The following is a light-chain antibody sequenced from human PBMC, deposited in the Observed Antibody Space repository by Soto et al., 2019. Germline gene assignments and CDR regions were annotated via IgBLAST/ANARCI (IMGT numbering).Light chain of an antibody. J-gene: IGLJ3*02. CDR1: SSNIGSNY. CDR2: RNN. CDR3: AAWDDSLRGWV. Sequence: QSVLTQPPSASGTPGQRVTISCSGSSSNIGSNYVYWYHQPFPGTAPKLLIYRNNQRPSGVPDRFSGSKSGTSASLAISGLRSEDEVDYYCAAWDDSLRGWVFGGGTQLTVL. V-gene: IGLV1-47*01.